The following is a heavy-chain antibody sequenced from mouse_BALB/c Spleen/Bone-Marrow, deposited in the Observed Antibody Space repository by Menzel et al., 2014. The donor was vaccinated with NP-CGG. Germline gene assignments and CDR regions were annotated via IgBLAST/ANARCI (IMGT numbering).Heavy chain of an antibody. D-gene: IGHD2-4*01. CDR2: ISGGGSYT. J-gene: IGHJ3*01. Sequence: XXVXSGGGLVKSGGSLKLSCAASGYTFSNYGMSWVPQTPEKRLEWVATISGGGSYTFYSDSVKGRFTISRDNAKNNLFLQLSSLRSEDTALYYCARHAYYDQTEVSFVYWGQGTLITVSA. CDR1: GYTFSNYG. V-gene: IGHV5-9-2*01. CDR3: ARHAYYDQTEVSFVY.